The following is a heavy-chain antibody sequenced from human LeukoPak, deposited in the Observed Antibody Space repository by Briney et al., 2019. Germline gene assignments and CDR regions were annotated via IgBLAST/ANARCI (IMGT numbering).Heavy chain of an antibody. D-gene: IGHD3-22*01. V-gene: IGHV3-30-3*01. J-gene: IGHJ4*02. CDR1: GFTFSSYA. CDR2: ISYDGSNK. Sequence: GRSLRLSCAASGFTFSSYAMHWVRQAPGKGLEWVAVISYDGSNKYYADSVKGRFTISRDNSKNTLYLQMNSLRAEDTAVYYCARGIVVVRKGLLDYWGQGTLVTVSS. CDR3: ARGIVVVRKGLLDY.